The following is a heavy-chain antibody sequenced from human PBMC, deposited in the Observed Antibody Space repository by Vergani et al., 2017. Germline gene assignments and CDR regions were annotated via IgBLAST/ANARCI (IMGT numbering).Heavy chain of an antibody. Sequence: QVQLQESGPGLVKPSETLSLTCTVSGGSISSSSYYWGWIRQPPGKGLEWIGSIYYSGNTYYNPSLKSRVTISVDTSKNQFSLKLSSVTAADTAVYYCARGLSPKTFSSSWNYFDYWGQGTLVTVSS. CDR1: GGSISSSSYY. CDR2: IYYSGNT. CDR3: ARGLSPKTFSSSWNYFDY. J-gene: IGHJ4*02. V-gene: IGHV4-39*01. D-gene: IGHD6-13*01.